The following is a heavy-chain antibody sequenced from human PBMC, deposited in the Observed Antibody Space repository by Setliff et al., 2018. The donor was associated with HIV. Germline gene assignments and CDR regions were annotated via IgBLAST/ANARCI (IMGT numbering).Heavy chain of an antibody. CDR3: ARGSYYYYNMDV. CDR1: GGSFSGYY. V-gene: IGHV4-34*01. J-gene: IGHJ6*04. CDR2: FYYSGRT. Sequence: SETLSLTCAVYGGSFSGYYWSWIRQPPGKGLEWIGSFYYSGRTYYSPSLRSRVTISVDTSKNQFSLRLSSVTAADTAVYYCARGSYYYYNMDVWGKGTTVTVSS.